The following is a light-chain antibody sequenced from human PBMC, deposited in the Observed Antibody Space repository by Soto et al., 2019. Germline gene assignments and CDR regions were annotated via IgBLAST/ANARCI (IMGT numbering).Light chain of an antibody. CDR3: HQYNNWPGT. Sequence: EIVLATSLGTLFLSAGERTTLSCRARQSVSSSYLAWYQQKPGQAPRLLIYATSTGAAGIPARFSGSGAGTEFTLTIVSLQSEDCALYFCHQYNNWPGTFGQGTK. CDR1: QSVSSS. J-gene: IGKJ1*01. CDR2: ATS. V-gene: IGKV3-15*01.